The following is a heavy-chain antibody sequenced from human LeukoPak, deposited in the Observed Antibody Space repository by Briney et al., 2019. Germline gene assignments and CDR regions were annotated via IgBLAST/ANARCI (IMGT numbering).Heavy chain of an antibody. CDR1: GDSISGGTFY. J-gene: IGHJ4*02. D-gene: IGHD1-26*01. CDR2: IHFNGNT. Sequence: SETLSLTCTVSGDSISGGTFYWGWVRQPPGQGLEWIGSIHFNGNTYYNPSLKSPITISVDMPKNQFSLNLSSVTVADTAVYYCAGRVGATIWTGLHFWGQGILVTVSS. CDR3: AGRVGATIWTGLHF. V-gene: IGHV4-39*01.